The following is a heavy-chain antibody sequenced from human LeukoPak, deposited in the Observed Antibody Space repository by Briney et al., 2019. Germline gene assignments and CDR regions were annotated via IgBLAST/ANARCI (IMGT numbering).Heavy chain of an antibody. CDR3: ARDTRSRASRAPLAGLTDYYYYYGMDV. J-gene: IGHJ6*02. Sequence: KTSETLSLTCTVSGGSISSYYWSWIRQPPGKGLEWIGYIYYSGSTNYNPSLKSRVTISVDTSKNQFSLKLSSVTAADTAVYYCARDTRSRASRAPLAGLTDYYYYYGMDVWGQGTTVTVSS. D-gene: IGHD1-26*01. V-gene: IGHV4-59*01. CDR2: IYYSGST. CDR1: GGSISSYY.